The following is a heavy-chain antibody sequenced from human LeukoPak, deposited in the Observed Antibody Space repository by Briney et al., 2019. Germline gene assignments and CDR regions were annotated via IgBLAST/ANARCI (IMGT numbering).Heavy chain of an antibody. J-gene: IGHJ4*02. Sequence: PSETLSLTCTVSGASISSSDDYWGWIRQAPGEGLEWIGSIFYGGSAHYNPSLNSRATIFVDTSKNQFSLKLSSVTAADAGMYYCARQFATASADTRGYFDFWGQGTVVTVSS. CDR1: GASISSSDDY. V-gene: IGHV4-39*01. CDR3: ARQFATASADTRGYFDF. CDR2: IFYGGSA. D-gene: IGHD2-2*01.